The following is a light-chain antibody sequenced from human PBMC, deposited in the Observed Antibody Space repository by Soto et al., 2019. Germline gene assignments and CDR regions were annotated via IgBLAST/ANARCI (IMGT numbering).Light chain of an antibody. Sequence: EIVLTQSPGTLSLSPGERATLSCRASQRVSDNFLAWYQHRPGQAPRLLIYGASIRATGIPHRFGGSGSGTDFSLTIDRLEPEDFVVYFCQLYGSSPGYTFGQGTKLEIK. CDR2: GAS. CDR1: QRVSDNF. V-gene: IGKV3-20*01. CDR3: QLYGSSPGYT. J-gene: IGKJ2*01.